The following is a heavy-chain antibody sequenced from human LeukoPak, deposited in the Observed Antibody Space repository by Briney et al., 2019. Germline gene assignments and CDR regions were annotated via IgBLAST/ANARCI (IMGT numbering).Heavy chain of an antibody. CDR3: AKQIPPELHRDLVWGQAGGMDV. Sequence: GASVKVSCKASGGTFTRYAINWVRQAPGQGLEWMGRIIPILDVANYAPKFQGRVTITADTSTSTAYMELNSLTSEDTAVYYCAKQIPPELHRDLVWGQAGGMDVWGRGTTVIVSS. V-gene: IGHV1-69*04. CDR1: GGTFTRYA. CDR2: IIPILDVA. J-gene: IGHJ6*02. D-gene: IGHD1-14*01.